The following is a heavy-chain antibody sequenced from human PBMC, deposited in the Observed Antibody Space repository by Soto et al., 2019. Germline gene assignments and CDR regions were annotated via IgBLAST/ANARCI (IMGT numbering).Heavy chain of an antibody. CDR1: GFTFSGSG. D-gene: IGHD6-19*01. J-gene: IGHJ4*02. Sequence: GGSLRLSCAASGFTFSGSGIHWVRQASGKGLEWVGRIRTKTNNYATAYAASVKGRFNISRDDSQNMAYLQMNSLTTEDTAVYYCTAMAGIDYWGQGTLVTVSS. CDR3: TAMAGIDY. CDR2: IRTKTNNYAT. V-gene: IGHV3-73*01.